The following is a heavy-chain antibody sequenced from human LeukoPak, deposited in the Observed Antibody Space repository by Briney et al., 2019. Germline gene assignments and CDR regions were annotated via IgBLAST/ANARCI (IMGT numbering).Heavy chain of an antibody. Sequence: GGSLRLSCAVSGFPFSIYEMNWVRQAPGKGLEWVSNIGSSGTAIYYADSVKGRFSISRDNAKSSLYLQMNSLRVEDTAVYYCALLAVASDFDYWGQGALVTVSS. CDR3: ALLAVASDFDY. D-gene: IGHD6-19*01. CDR2: IGSSGTAI. J-gene: IGHJ4*02. V-gene: IGHV3-48*03. CDR1: GFPFSIYE.